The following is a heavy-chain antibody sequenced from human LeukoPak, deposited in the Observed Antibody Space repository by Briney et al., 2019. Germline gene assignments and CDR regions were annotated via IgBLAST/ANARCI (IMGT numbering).Heavy chain of an antibody. J-gene: IGHJ6*02. Sequence: GASVKVSCKVSGYTLTELSMHWVRQAPGKGLEWMGGFDPEDGETIYAQKFQGRVTMTENTSTDTAYMELSSLRSEDTAVYYCATPFAGYSSSWRGYYYGMDVWGQGTTVTVSS. D-gene: IGHD6-13*01. CDR3: ATPFAGYSSSWRGYYYGMDV. V-gene: IGHV1-24*01. CDR1: GYTLTELS. CDR2: FDPEDGET.